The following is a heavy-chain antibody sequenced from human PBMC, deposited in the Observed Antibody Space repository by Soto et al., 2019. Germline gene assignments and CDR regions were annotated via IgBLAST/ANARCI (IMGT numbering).Heavy chain of an antibody. D-gene: IGHD1-20*01. J-gene: IGHJ3*02. Sequence: ASVKVSCKASGYTFTSYGISWVRQAPGQGLEWMGRISAYNGNTNYAQKLQGRVTMTTGTSTSTAYTELRSLRSDDTAVYYCARDPRITGTDAFDIWGQGTMVTVSS. CDR2: ISAYNGNT. CDR1: GYTFTSYG. V-gene: IGHV1-18*01. CDR3: ARDPRITGTDAFDI.